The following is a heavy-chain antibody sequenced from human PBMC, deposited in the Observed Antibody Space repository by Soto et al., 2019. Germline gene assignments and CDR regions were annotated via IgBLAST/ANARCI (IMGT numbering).Heavy chain of an antibody. CDR1: GDSISSSNW. Sequence: QVQLQESGPGLVKPSGTLSLTCAVSGDSISSSNWWTWVRQPPGKGLEWIGEIYHSGRTNYNPSLTSXGTLSXXKSKNQFSLRLISVTAADTAVYYCARAYSGSYSDYWGQGTLVTVSS. CDR2: IYHSGRT. CDR3: ARAYSGSYSDY. V-gene: IGHV4-4*02. D-gene: IGHD1-26*01. J-gene: IGHJ4*02.